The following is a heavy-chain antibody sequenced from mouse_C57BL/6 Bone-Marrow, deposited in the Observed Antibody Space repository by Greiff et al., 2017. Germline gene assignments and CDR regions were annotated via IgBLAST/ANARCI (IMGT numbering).Heavy chain of an antibody. CDR1: GYTFTSYW. CDR3: AAYDYDAY. Sequence: QVQLQQSGAELARPGASVKLSCKASGYTFTSYWMHWVKQRPGQGLEWIGEIDPSDSYTNYNQKFKGKSTLTVDKSSSTAYMQLSSLTSEDSAVYYCAAYDYDAYWGKGTLVTVSA. D-gene: IGHD2-4*01. CDR2: IDPSDSYT. J-gene: IGHJ3*01. V-gene: IGHV1-69*01.